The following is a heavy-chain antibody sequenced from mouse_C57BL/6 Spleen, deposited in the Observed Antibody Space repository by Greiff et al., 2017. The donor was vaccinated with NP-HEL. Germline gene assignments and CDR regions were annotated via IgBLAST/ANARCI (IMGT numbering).Heavy chain of an antibody. CDR3: ARTVYGNYLHWYFDV. Sequence: EVQRVESGGGLVKPGGSLKLSCAASGFTFSSYAMSWVRQTPEKRLEWVATISDGGSYTYYPDNVKGRFTISRDNAKNNLYLQMSHLKSEDTAMYYCARTVYGNYLHWYFDVWGTGTTVTVSS. V-gene: IGHV5-4*01. J-gene: IGHJ1*03. D-gene: IGHD2-1*01. CDR1: GFTFSSYA. CDR2: ISDGGSYT.